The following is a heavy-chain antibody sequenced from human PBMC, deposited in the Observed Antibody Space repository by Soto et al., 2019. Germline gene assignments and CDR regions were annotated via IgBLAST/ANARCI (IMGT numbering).Heavy chain of an antibody. V-gene: IGHV5-10-1*01. J-gene: IGHJ4*02. CDR3: ARQIYDSDTGPNFQYYFDS. CDR2: IDPSDSQT. Sequence: PGESLKICCKGSGYSFAGYWITWVRQKPGEGLEWMGRIDPSDSQTYYSPSFRGHVTISVTKSITTVFLQWSSLRASDTAMYYCARQIYDSDTGPNFQYYFDSWGQGTPVTVSS. D-gene: IGHD3-22*01. CDR1: GYSFAGYW.